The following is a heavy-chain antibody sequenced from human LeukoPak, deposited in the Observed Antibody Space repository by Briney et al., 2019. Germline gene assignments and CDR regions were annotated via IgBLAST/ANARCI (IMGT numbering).Heavy chain of an antibody. CDR3: ARGQEVNDYVWGSYRYNYFDY. Sequence: ASVKVSCKASDYTFTSYGISWVRQAPGQGLEWMGWISAYNGNTNYAQKLQGRVTMTTDTSTSTAYMELRSLRSDDTAVYYCARGQEVNDYVWGSYRYNYFDYWGQGTLVTVSS. D-gene: IGHD3-16*02. V-gene: IGHV1-18*01. CDR2: ISAYNGNT. J-gene: IGHJ4*02. CDR1: DYTFTSYG.